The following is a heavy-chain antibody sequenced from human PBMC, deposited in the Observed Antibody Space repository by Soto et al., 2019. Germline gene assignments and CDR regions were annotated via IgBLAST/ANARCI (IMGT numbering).Heavy chain of an antibody. J-gene: IGHJ4*02. D-gene: IGHD3-9*01. CDR1: GYTFTSYG. Sequence: QVQLVQSGAEVKKPGASVKVSCKASGYTFTSYGISWVRQAPGQGLEWMGWISAYNGNTNYAQKLQGRVSMTTDTPTSTAYLELRSLRSDDTAVYYCAITYCYDILTGELDYWGQGTLVTASS. CDR2: ISAYNGNT. CDR3: AITYCYDILTGELDY. V-gene: IGHV1-18*01.